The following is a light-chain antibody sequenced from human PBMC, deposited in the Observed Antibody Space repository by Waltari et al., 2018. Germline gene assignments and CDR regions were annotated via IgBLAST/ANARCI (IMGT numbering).Light chain of an antibody. CDR2: GAS. CDR1: QSISSSY. CDR3: QQYGSSPRA. Sequence: EIVLTQSPGTLSLSPGERGTLSCRASQSISSSYLAWYQQKPGQAPRLRIYGASSRATGIPDRFSGSGSGTDFTLTISGLEPEDFAVYYCQQYGSSPRAFGQGTKVEIK. V-gene: IGKV3-20*01. J-gene: IGKJ1*01.